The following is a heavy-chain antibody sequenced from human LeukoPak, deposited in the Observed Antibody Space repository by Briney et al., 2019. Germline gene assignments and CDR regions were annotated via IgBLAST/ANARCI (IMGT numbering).Heavy chain of an antibody. J-gene: IGHJ6*02. CDR2: IYYSGST. CDR3: ARGYYDFWSGYLASRATYGMDV. V-gene: IGHV4-59*12. D-gene: IGHD3-3*01. CDR1: GGSISSYY. Sequence: SETLSLTCTVSGGSISSYYWSWIRQPPGKGLEWIGYIYYSGSTNYNPSLKSRVTISVDTSKNQFSLKLSSVTAADTAVYYCARGYYDFWSGYLASRATYGMDVWGQGTTVTVSS.